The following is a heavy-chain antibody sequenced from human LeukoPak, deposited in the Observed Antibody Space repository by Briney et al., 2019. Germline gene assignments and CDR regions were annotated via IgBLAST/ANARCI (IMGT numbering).Heavy chain of an antibody. V-gene: IGHV4-30-2*01. J-gene: IGHJ1*01. D-gene: IGHD3-16*01. CDR1: GGSISSGGYS. CDR3: ARGPPRGYFQH. Sequence: PSETLSLTCAVSGGSISSGGYSWSWIRQPPGKGLEWIGYIYHSGSTYYNPSLKSRVTISVDRSKNQFSLKLSSVTAADTAVYYCARGPPRGYFQHWGQGTLVTVSS. CDR2: IYHSGST.